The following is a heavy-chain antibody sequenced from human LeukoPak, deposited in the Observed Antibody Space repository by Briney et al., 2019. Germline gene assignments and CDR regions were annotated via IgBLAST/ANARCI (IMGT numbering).Heavy chain of an antibody. CDR1: GGSLSGYY. Sequence: SETLSLTCAVYGGSLSGYYWSWIRRPPGKGLEWIGEINHSGSTNYNPSLKSRVTISVDTSKNQFSLKLSSVTAADTAVYYCARGWNRMVRGVIGYWGQGTLVTVSS. D-gene: IGHD3-10*01. J-gene: IGHJ4*02. V-gene: IGHV4-34*01. CDR2: INHSGST. CDR3: ARGWNRMVRGVIGY.